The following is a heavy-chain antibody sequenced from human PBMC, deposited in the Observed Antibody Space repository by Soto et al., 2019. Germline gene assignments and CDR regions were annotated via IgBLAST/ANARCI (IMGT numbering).Heavy chain of an antibody. CDR2: INAGNGNT. D-gene: IGHD5-18*01. V-gene: IGHV1-3*01. CDR1: GYSFTSYA. CDR3: ARGLNGYSHYFDY. Sequence: QVQLVQSGAEVKKPGASVKVSCKASGYSFTSYAMHWVRQAPGQRLEWMGWINAGNGNTKYSQKFQGRVTITRDTSSSTAYMELSSLRSEDTAVYYCARGLNGYSHYFDYWGQGTLVTVSS. J-gene: IGHJ4*02.